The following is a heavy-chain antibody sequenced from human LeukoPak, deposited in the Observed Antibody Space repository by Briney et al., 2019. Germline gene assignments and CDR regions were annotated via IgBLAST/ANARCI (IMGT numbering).Heavy chain of an antibody. V-gene: IGHV7-4-1*02. Sequence: ASVKVSCKASGYPFIAHFLNWVRQAPGQGLEWMGNIDTTTGNPRYAQDFTGRFVFSLDTSVSTAYLQITSLKADDTAAYYCVRGTSTPGMDYWGQGTQVTVSS. J-gene: IGHJ4*02. CDR1: GYPFIAHF. D-gene: IGHD3-10*01. CDR3: VRGTSTPGMDY. CDR2: IDTTTGNP.